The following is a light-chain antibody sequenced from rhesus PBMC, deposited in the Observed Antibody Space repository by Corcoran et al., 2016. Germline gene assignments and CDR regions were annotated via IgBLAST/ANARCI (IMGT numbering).Light chain of an antibody. CDR2: PAS. V-gene: IGKV1S12*01. Sequence: DIQMTQSPSALSASVGDRVTISCRASQNIHINLAWYQQKPGKAPKLLIYPASSMQTGIPSRFSASGSGTDFILTISSLQPEDSAAYSCQHYYDNPLTFGGGTRVELK. J-gene: IGKJ4*01. CDR1: QNIHIN. CDR3: QHYYDNPLT.